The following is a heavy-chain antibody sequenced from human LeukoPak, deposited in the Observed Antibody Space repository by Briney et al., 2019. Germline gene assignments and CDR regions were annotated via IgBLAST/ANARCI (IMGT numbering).Heavy chain of an antibody. V-gene: IGHV1-2*06. J-gene: IGHJ4*02. CDR2: INPNSGGT. D-gene: IGHD6-6*01. CDR1: GYTFTGYY. Sequence: ASVKVSCKASGYTFTGYYMHWVRQAPGQGLEWMGRINPNSGGTNYAQKFQGRVTMTRDTSISTAYMELSRLRSDDTAVYYCARAEYSSSSFDYWGQGTLVTVPS. CDR3: ARAEYSSSSFDY.